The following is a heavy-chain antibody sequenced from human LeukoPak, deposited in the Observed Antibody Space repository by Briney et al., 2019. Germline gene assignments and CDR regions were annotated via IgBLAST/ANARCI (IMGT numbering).Heavy chain of an antibody. V-gene: IGHV3-53*01. Sequence: GGSLRLSCAASGFTVSSNYMSWVRQAPGKGLEWVSVIYTSGGTYHADSVKGRFTISRDNSKNTLYLQMNSLRAEDTAVYYCARSRYSYGEYFDYWGQGTLVTVSS. CDR1: GFTVSSNY. J-gene: IGHJ4*02. CDR3: ARSRYSYGEYFDY. D-gene: IGHD5-18*01. CDR2: IYTSGGT.